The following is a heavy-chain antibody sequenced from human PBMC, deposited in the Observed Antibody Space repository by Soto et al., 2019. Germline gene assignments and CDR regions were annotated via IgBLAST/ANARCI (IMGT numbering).Heavy chain of an antibody. Sequence: GASAKVSCKASGYTFTSYYMHWVRQAPGQGLEWMGIINPSGGSTSYAQKFQGRVTMTRDTSTSTVYMELSSLRSEDTAVYYCARGKYGGRMSGAFDIWGQGTMVTVSS. J-gene: IGHJ3*02. CDR1: GYTFTSYY. D-gene: IGHD4-17*01. CDR3: ARGKYGGRMSGAFDI. V-gene: IGHV1-46*03. CDR2: INPSGGST.